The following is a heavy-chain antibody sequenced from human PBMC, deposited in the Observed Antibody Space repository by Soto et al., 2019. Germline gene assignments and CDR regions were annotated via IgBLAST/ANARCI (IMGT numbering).Heavy chain of an antibody. Sequence: AGSLRLSCEASGITLSSYAMSWVRQAPAKGPEWVSGISASGGSTSYADSVKSRFTISRDNSKNALYPQMNSLRADDTTVYHCAKGQNSGTYWVYFDYWGQGALVTVSS. CDR3: AKGQNSGTYWVYFDY. V-gene: IGHV3-23*01. J-gene: IGHJ4*02. CDR2: ISASGGST. CDR1: GITLSSYA. D-gene: IGHD1-26*01.